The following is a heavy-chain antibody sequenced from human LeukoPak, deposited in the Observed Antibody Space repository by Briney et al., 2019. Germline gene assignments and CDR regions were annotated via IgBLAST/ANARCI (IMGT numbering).Heavy chain of an antibody. CDR1: GGSISSGGYH. CDR3: ARQVGALTFDY. CDR2: IYYSGST. D-gene: IGHD1-26*01. V-gene: IGHV4-31*03. J-gene: IGHJ4*02. Sequence: SETLSLTCTVSGGSISSGGYHWSWIRQHPGKGLEWIGYIYYSGSTYYNPSLKSRVTISVDTSKNQFSLKLSSVTAADTAVYYCARQVGALTFDYWGQGTLVTVSS.